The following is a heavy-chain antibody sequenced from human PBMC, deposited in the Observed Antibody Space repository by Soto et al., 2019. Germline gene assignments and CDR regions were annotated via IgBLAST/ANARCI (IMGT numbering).Heavy chain of an antibody. CDR2: IYYSGST. D-gene: IGHD6-19*01. V-gene: IGHV4-31*06. CDR3: AGGGWDLDF. CDR1: GGSISSGSYY. J-gene: IGHJ4*03. Sequence: PSETLSLTCTVSGGSISSGSYYWSWIRQYPGKGLEWIGYIYYSGSTYYNPSLKSRVTISVDTSKNQFSLKLSSVTAADTAVYYVAGGGWDLDFWGQGTLVTVSS.